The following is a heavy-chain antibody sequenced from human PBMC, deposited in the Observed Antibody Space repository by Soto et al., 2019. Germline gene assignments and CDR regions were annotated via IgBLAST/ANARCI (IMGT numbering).Heavy chain of an antibody. CDR1: GGSISSGGYY. CDR3: ARAGIAAAPEFDY. CDR2: IYSSGST. V-gene: IGHV4-31*03. J-gene: IGHJ4*02. Sequence: QVQLQESGPGLVKPSQTLSLTCTVSGGSISSGGYYWSWIRQHPGKGLEWIWYIYSSGSTYYNPSLKSRVTISVDTSKNQFSLKLSSVTAADTAVYYCARAGIAAAPEFDYWGQGTLVTVSS. D-gene: IGHD6-13*01.